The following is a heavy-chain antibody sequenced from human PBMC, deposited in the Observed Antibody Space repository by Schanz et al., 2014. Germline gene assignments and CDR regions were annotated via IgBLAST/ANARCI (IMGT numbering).Heavy chain of an antibody. D-gene: IGHD3-9*01. CDR2: ISSSGSYI. CDR3: ARDSRPKYDFLTAYYSIDY. J-gene: IGHJ4*02. V-gene: IGHV3-21*01. CDR1: GFTFSSNH. Sequence: VQLLESGGGFVQPGGSLGLSCVVSGFTFSSNHMSWVRQAPGKGLEWVSSISSSGSYIHYADSVKGRFTISRDNAKNTLYLQMNSLRAEDTAVYYCARDSRPKYDFLTAYYSIDYWGQGTLVTVSS.